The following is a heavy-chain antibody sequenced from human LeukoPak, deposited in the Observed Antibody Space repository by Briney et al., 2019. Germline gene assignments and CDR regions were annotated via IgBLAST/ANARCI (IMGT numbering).Heavy chain of an antibody. CDR2: IHYSGST. CDR3: ARTYVANSFDI. V-gene: IGHV4-59*01. Sequence: SETLSLTCTVSGGSISSYYWSWIRQPPGKGLEWIGYIHYSGSTNYNPSLKSRVTISVDTSKNQFSLKLSSVTAADTAVYYCARTYVANSFDIWGQGTMVTVSS. J-gene: IGHJ3*02. CDR1: GGSISSYY. D-gene: IGHD3-16*01.